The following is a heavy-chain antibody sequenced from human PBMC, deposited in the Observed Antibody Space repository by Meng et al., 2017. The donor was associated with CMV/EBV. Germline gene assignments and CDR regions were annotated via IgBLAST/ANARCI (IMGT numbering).Heavy chain of an antibody. CDR3: AKEGSSSLGGAFDI. J-gene: IGHJ3*02. Sequence: ESLKISCAASGFTFSSYAMSWVRQAPGKGLEWVSAISGSGGSTYYADSVKGRFTISRDNSKNTLYLQMNSLRAEDTAVYYCAKEGSSSLGGAFDIWGQGTMVTVSS. D-gene: IGHD6-6*01. V-gene: IGHV3-23*01. CDR1: GFTFSSYA. CDR2: ISGSGGST.